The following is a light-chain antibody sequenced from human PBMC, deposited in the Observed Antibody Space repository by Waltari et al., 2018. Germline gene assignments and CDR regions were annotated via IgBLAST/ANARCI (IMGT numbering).Light chain of an antibody. V-gene: IGKV1-39*01. J-gene: IGKJ4*01. Sequence: DIQMTQSPSSLSASVGDRVTITCRATEIITSHLNWYQQKSGKAPKLLIYAASSLQSGVPSRFSGSGSGTDFALTISSLQPEDFATYYCQQSYDTPLTFGGGTKVE. CDR3: QQSYDTPLT. CDR2: AAS. CDR1: EIITSH.